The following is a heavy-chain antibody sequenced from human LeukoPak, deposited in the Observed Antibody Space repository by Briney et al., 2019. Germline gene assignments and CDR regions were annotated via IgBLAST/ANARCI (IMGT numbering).Heavy chain of an antibody. V-gene: IGHV3-33*06. J-gene: IGHJ5*02. CDR3: SKKGQNGDYGKPA. Sequence: GGSLRLSCAASGFNFRTYGMHWVRQAPGKGLERVAVIWYDGRFHYNEDSVKGRFIISRDNSRSTLYLEMNSLRADDTAVYYCSKKGQNGDYGKPAWGQGALVTVSS. D-gene: IGHD4-17*01. CDR1: GFNFRTYG. CDR2: IWYDGRFH.